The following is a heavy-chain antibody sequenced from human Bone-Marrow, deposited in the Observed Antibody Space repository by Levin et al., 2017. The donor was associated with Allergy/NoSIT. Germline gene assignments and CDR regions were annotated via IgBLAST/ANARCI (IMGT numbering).Heavy chain of an antibody. CDR2: INHSGST. J-gene: IGHJ6*03. V-gene: IGHV4-34*01. CDR1: GGSFSGYY. CDR3: ARVVGDIVVVVAAVAGNYYYYYMDV. D-gene: IGHD2-15*01. Sequence: SETLSLTCAVYGGSFSGYYWSWIRQPPGKGLEWIGEINHSGSTNYNPSLKSRVTISVDTSKNQFSLKLSSVTAADTAVYYCARVVGDIVVVVAAVAGNYYYYYMDVWGKGTTVTVSS.